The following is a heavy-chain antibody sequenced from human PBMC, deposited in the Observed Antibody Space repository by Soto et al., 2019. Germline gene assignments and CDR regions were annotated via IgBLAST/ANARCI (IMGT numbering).Heavy chain of an antibody. D-gene: IGHD3-9*01. Sequence: SGPTLVNPTHTLTLTCTFSGFSLSTSGMCVSWIRQPPGKALEWLALIDWDDDKYYSTSLKTRLTISKDTSKNQVVLTMTNMDPVDTVTYYCARILSYYDILTGPGGMDVWGQGTTVTVSS. CDR3: ARILSYYDILTGPGGMDV. V-gene: IGHV2-70*01. CDR2: IDWDDDK. CDR1: GFSLSTSGMC. J-gene: IGHJ6*02.